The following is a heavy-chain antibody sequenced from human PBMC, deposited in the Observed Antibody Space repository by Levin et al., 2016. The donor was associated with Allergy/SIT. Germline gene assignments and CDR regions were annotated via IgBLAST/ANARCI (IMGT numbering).Heavy chain of an antibody. V-gene: IGHV1-46*01. CDR1: GYTFTSYY. D-gene: IGHD4-23*01. Sequence: ASVKVSCKASGYTFTSYYMHWVRQAPGQGLEWMGIINPSGGSTSYAQKFQGRVTMTRDTSTSTVYMELSSLRSEDTAVYYCARDPKDGGNSEGPLFDYWGQGTLVTVSS. CDR2: INPSGGST. J-gene: IGHJ4*02. CDR3: ARDPKDGGNSEGPLFDY.